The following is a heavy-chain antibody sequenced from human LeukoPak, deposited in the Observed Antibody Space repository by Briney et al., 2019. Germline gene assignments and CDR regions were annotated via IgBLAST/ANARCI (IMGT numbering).Heavy chain of an antibody. D-gene: IGHD2-15*01. CDR1: GDSISSYY. CDR2: IYYSGST. CDR3: ARGARYCTGGTCLDY. J-gene: IGHJ4*02. Sequence: SETLSLTCTVSGDSISSYYWSWIRQPPGQGREWSGYIYYSGSTNYNPSLKSRVTMSLDTSKNQFSLRLSSVSAADTAVYYCARGARYCTGGTCLDYWGQGTLVTVSS. V-gene: IGHV4-59*01.